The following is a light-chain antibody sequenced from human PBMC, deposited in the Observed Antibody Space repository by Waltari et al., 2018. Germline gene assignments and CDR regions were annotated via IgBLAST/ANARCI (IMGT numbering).Light chain of an antibody. CDR2: DDR. Sequence: SYVLTQPPSVSVAPGQPASITCGGNNIGSKSGHWYQQKPGQAPVLVVYDDRGRPAGVPERYSGSKSGNTATLSISGVEAGDEADYFCQVWDSSSDHWVFGGGTKLTAL. V-gene: IGLV3-21*02. CDR1: NIGSKS. CDR3: QVWDSSSDHWV. J-gene: IGLJ3*02.